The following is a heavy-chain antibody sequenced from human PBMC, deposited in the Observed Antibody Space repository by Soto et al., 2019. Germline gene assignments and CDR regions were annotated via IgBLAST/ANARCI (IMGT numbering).Heavy chain of an antibody. J-gene: IGHJ4*02. CDR3: AKDNNWSLDY. CDR1: GFTFSKHW. D-gene: IGHD1-1*01. Sequence: EVQLVESGGGLVQSGGSLRLSCAASGFTFSKHWMHWVRQAPGKGLVWVSHIKTDGSFTRDADSVKGRFTISRDNARNPLYLQMNSLSAEDTAVYYCAKDNNWSLDYWGQGNLVTVSS. CDR2: IKTDGSFT. V-gene: IGHV3-74*01.